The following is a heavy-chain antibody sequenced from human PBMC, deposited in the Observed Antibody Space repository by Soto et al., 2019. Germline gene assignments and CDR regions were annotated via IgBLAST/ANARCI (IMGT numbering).Heavy chain of an antibody. CDR2: INPNSGGT. CDR1: GYTFTGYY. CDR3: ARGGLRYYYDSSGYYRPSFDY. V-gene: IGHV1-2*04. D-gene: IGHD3-22*01. Sequence: QVQPVQSGAEVKKPGASVKVSCKASGYTFTGYYMHWVRQAPGQGLEWMGWINPNSGGTNYAQKFQGWVTMTRDTSISTAYMELSRLRSDDTAVYYCARGGLRYYYDSSGYYRPSFDYWGQGTLVTVSS. J-gene: IGHJ4*02.